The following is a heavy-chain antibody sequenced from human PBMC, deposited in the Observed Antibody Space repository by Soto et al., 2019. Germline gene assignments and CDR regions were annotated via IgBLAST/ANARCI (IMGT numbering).Heavy chain of an antibody. V-gene: IGHV2-5*02. CDR2: IYWDDDK. D-gene: IGHD4-17*01. CDR1: GFSLSTSGVG. J-gene: IGHJ1*01. Sequence: QITLKESGPTLVKHTQTLTLTCTFSGFSLSTSGVGAGWIRQPPGKALEWLALIYWDDDKRYSPSLKSRLTITKDTSKNQVVLTMTNMDPVDTATYYCAHLRDYGDYEYFQHWGQGTLVTVSS. CDR3: AHLRDYGDYEYFQH.